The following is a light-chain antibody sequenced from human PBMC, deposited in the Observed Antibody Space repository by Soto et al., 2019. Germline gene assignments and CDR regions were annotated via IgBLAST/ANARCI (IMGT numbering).Light chain of an antibody. CDR2: GAS. Sequence: EIVLTQSPGTLSLSPGERATLSCRASQSVSSSFLAWYQQKPGQAPRLLIFGASRRAAGIPDRFSGSGSGTVFTLTIRRLEPEDFAVYYCQQYSSSSYTFGQGTKLEIK. CDR3: QQYSSSSYT. CDR1: QSVSSSF. J-gene: IGKJ2*01. V-gene: IGKV3-20*01.